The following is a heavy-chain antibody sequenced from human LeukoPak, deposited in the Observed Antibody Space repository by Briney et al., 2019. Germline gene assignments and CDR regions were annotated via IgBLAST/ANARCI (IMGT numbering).Heavy chain of an antibody. Sequence: ASVKVSCKASGGTFSSYAISWVRQAPGQGLEWMGRIIPILGIANYAQKFRGRVTITADKSTSTAYMELSSLRSEDTAVYYCARSKQQLVPHYYYYMDVWGKGTTVTVSS. CDR3: ARSKQQLVPHYYYYMDV. J-gene: IGHJ6*03. D-gene: IGHD6-13*01. V-gene: IGHV1-69*04. CDR1: GGTFSSYA. CDR2: IIPILGIA.